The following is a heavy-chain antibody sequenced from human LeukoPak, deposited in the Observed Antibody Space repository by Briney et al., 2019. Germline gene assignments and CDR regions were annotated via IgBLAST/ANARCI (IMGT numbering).Heavy chain of an antibody. V-gene: IGHV3-23*01. CDR3: AKDQSTRYYDFWSGYYRADPGGPIDY. Sequence: GGSLRLSCAASGFTFSSYAMSWVRQAPGKGLEWVSAISGSGGSTYYADSVRGRFTISRDNSKNTLYLQMNSLRAEDTAVYYCAKDQSTRYYDFWSGYYRADPGGPIDYWGQGTLVTVSS. J-gene: IGHJ4*02. CDR2: ISGSGGST. CDR1: GFTFSSYA. D-gene: IGHD3-3*01.